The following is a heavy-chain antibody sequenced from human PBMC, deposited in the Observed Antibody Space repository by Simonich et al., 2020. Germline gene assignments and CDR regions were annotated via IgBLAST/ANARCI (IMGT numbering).Heavy chain of an antibody. CDR3: ARTNTMRELDTMVRGVDYFDY. CDR2: IIPIPGKA. J-gene: IGHJ4*02. V-gene: IGHV1-69*09. D-gene: IGHD3-10*01. Sequence: QVQLVQSGAEVKKPGSSVKVSCKASGCTFSSYAISWVRQAPGQGLEWIGRIIPIPGKASYARKFQGICTITADKSTSTAYMELSSLRSEDTAVYYCARTNTMRELDTMVRGVDYFDYWGQGTLVTVSS. CDR1: GCTFSSYA.